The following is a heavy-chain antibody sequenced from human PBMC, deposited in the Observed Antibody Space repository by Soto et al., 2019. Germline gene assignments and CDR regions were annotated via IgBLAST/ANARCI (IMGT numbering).Heavy chain of an antibody. J-gene: IGHJ6*02. D-gene: IGHD3-22*01. CDR3: ARLFGDSSGYYSRAYYGLDV. Sequence: SETLSLTCAVSGGSISSSNWLRWVRQPPGKGLEWIGEIYHSGSTNYNPSLKSRVTISVDKSKNQFSLKLSSVTAADTAVYYCARLFGDSSGYYSRAYYGLDVWGQGTTVTVSS. CDR2: IYHSGST. V-gene: IGHV4-4*02. CDR1: GGSISSSNW.